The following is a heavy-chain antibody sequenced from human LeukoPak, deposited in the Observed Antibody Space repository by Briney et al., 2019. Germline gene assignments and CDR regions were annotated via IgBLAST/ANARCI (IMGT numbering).Heavy chain of an antibody. CDR2: IYYSGST. V-gene: IGHV4-59*01. J-gene: IGHJ4*02. CDR3: ARVDYYDSSVFDY. D-gene: IGHD3-22*01. Sequence: PSETLSLTCTVSGGSISSYYWSWIRQPPGKGLEWIGYIYYSGSTNYNPSLKSRVTILVDTSKNQFSLILNSVTAADTAVYYCARVDYYDSSVFDYWGQGTLVTVSS. CDR1: GGSISSYY.